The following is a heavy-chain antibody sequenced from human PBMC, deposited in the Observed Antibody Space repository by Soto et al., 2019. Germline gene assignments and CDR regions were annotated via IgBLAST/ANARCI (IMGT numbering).Heavy chain of an antibody. J-gene: IGHJ4*02. Sequence: SVKVSCKASGGTFSSYAISWVRQAHGQGLEWMGGIIPIFGTANYAQKFQGRVTITADESTSTAYMELSSLRSEDTAVYYCARASSDCSGGSCYSYWGQGTLVTVSS. CDR3: ARASSDCSGGSCYSY. V-gene: IGHV1-69*13. CDR2: IIPIFGTA. D-gene: IGHD2-15*01. CDR1: GGTFSSYA.